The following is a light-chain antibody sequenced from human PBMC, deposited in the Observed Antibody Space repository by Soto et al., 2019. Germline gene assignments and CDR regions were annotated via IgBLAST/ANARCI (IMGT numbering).Light chain of an antibody. Sequence: EIVLTQSPGALSLSPGERATLSCRATQWVTSNYLAWYQQKPGQAPRLLIYGASSRATGVPDRFSGSGTGTDFTLTINRLEPEDFAVYFCHQYAYGRDTFGQRTKLEIK. V-gene: IGKV3-20*01. CDR1: QWVTSNY. CDR2: GAS. J-gene: IGKJ2*01. CDR3: HQYAYGRDT.